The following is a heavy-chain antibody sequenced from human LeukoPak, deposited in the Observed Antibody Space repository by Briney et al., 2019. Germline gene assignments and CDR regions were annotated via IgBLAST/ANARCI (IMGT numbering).Heavy chain of an antibody. J-gene: IGHJ4*02. CDR1: GGSFSGHY. CDR2: INHSGST. Sequence: SETLSLTCAVYGGSFSGHYWTWIRQPPGKGLEWIGEINHSGSTNYNPSLKSRVNISKDRSKNQFSLKLSSVTAADTAVYYCARDSVAAAGFDYWGQGTLVTVSS. D-gene: IGHD6-13*01. V-gene: IGHV4-34*01. CDR3: ARDSVAAAGFDY.